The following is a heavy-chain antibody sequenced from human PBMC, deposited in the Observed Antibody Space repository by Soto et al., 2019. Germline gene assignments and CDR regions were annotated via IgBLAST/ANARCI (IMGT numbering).Heavy chain of an antibody. V-gene: IGHV1-3*01. J-gene: IGHJ3*01. CDR1: GFTFSDTL. Sequence: QVQLVQSGAELKKPGASVNISCQASGFTFSDTLINWVRQGPGQRLEWMGWINPANGNTRYSEPFQGRVTISSLSSASTAYVALSDLTSEDTAVDSCARDIVSVGPRANEAFDVWGQGTMITVSS. D-gene: IGHD1-26*01. CDR3: ARDIVSVGPRANEAFDV. CDR2: INPANGNT.